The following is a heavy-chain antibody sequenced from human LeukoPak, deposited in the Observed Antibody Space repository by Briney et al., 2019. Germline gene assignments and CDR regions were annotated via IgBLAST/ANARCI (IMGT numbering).Heavy chain of an antibody. D-gene: IGHD1-26*01. CDR2: ISWNSRSI. J-gene: IGHJ4*02. V-gene: IGHV3-9*01. CDR1: GFTFDDYA. Sequence: GGSLRLSCAASGFTFDDYAMHWVRQAPGKGLEWVSGISWNSRSIGYADSVKGRFTISRDNAKNSLYLQMNSLRAEDTALYYCAKDKDPSGSYTFDYWGQGTLVTVSS. CDR3: AKDKDPSGSYTFDY.